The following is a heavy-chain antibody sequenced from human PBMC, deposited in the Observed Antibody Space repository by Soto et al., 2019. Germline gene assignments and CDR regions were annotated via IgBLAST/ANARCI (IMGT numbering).Heavy chain of an antibody. Sequence: QVQLVESGGGVVQPGRSLRLSCAASGFTFSSYGMHWVRQAPGKGLEWVAVISYDGSNKYYADSVKGRFTISRHNSKNTLYLQMNSLRAEDTAVYYCAKEGGYCSSSSCGGDAFDIWGQGTMVTVSS. CDR3: AKEGGYCSSSSCGGDAFDI. V-gene: IGHV3-30*18. J-gene: IGHJ3*02. CDR2: ISYDGSNK. CDR1: GFTFSSYG. D-gene: IGHD2-2*01.